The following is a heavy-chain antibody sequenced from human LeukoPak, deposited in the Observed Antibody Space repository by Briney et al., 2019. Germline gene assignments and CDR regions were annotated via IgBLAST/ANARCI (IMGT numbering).Heavy chain of an antibody. CDR1: GYSISNGYY. D-gene: IGHD6-19*01. J-gene: IGHJ4*02. CDR2: IYHSGST. V-gene: IGHV4-38-2*02. Sequence: SETLSLTCTVSGYSISNGYYWGWIRQPPGKGLEWIGNIYHSGSTYYNPSLKSRVTISVDKSKNQFSLKLSSVTAADTAVYYCARERQWLVRHYYFDYWGQGTLVTVSS. CDR3: ARERQWLVRHYYFDY.